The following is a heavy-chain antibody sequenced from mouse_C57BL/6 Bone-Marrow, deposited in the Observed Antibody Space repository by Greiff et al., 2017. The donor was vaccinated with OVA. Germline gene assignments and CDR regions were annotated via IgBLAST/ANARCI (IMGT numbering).Heavy chain of an antibody. CDR2: INPNNGGT. D-gene: IGHD1-1*01. CDR3: ARRPDYGSSYGYFDY. Sequence: EVQLQESGPELVKPGASVKIPCKASGYTFTDYNMDWVKQSHGKSLEWIGDINPNNGGTIYNQKFKGKATLTVDKSSSTAYMELRSLTSEDTAVYYWARRPDYGSSYGYFDYWGQGTTLTVSS. V-gene: IGHV1-18*01. CDR1: GYTFTDYN. J-gene: IGHJ2*01.